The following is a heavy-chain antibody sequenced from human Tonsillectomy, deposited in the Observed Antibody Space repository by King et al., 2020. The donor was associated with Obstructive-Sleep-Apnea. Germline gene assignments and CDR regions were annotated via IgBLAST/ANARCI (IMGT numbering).Heavy chain of an antibody. CDR3: LAYDLVQGGFDY. J-gene: IGHJ4*02. CDR2: ISDDGRIK. CDR1: GFTFRNYA. D-gene: IGHD2-8*02. V-gene: IGHV3-30*03. Sequence: VQLVESGGGVVQPGRSLRISCAASGFTFRNYALHWVRPAPGKGLEGVASISDDGRIKYLADSVKGRFTISRDNSQNTVYLQMGRLRAEVTAVFYCLAYDLVQGGFDYWGQGTLVTVTA.